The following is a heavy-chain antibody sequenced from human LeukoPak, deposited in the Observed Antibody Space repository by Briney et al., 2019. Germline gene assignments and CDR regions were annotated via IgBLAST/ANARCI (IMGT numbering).Heavy chain of an antibody. CDR3: ASPYYYGMDV. V-gene: IGHV4-39*01. J-gene: IGHJ6*02. CDR2: IYYSGST. Sequence: SETLSLTCTVSGGSISSSRYYWGWIRQPPGKGLEWIGSIYYSGSTYYNPSLKSRVTISVDTSKNQFSLKLSSVTAADTAVYYCASPYYYGMDVWGQGTTVTVSS. CDR1: GGSISSSRYY.